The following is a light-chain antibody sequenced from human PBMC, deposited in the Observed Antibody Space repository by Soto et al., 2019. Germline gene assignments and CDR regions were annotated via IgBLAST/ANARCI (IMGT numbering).Light chain of an antibody. CDR1: QSVDSNY. Sequence: EIVLTQSPGTLSLSPGEEATLSCRASQSVDSNYLAWYQQKPGQTPRLIIYGASGRADGTPHRFSGSGFGTDFTLTISTVEPEDFAVYYCQQYGTPRSVTFGQGTRLDI. J-gene: IGKJ5*01. CDR3: QQYGTPRSVT. CDR2: GAS. V-gene: IGKV3-20*01.